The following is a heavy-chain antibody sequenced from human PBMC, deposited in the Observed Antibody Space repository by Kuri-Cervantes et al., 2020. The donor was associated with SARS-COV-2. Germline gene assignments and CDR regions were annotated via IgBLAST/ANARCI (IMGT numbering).Heavy chain of an antibody. D-gene: IGHD3-10*01. CDR3: AREVPGSGSYYTHFDY. J-gene: IGHJ4*02. Sequence: GESLKISCAASGFTFSSYSMNWVRQAPGKGLEWVSYISSSSSTIYYADSVKGRFTISRDNAKNSLYLQMNSLRAEDTAVYYSAREVPGSGSYYTHFDYWGQGTLVTVSS. V-gene: IGHV3-48*01. CDR1: GFTFSSYS. CDR2: ISSSSSTI.